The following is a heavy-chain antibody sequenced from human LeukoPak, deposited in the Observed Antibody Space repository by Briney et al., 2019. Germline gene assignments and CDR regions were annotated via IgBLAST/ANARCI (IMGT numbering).Heavy chain of an antibody. V-gene: IGHV4-59*04. CDR1: GGSISSYY. CDR2: IYYSGST. J-gene: IGHJ4*02. CDR3: ARHGRVVAATPHPLDY. Sequence: SETLSLTCTVSGGSISSYYWSWIRQPPGKGLEWIGYIYYSGSTYYNPSLKSRVTISVDTSKNQFSLKLSSVTAADTAVYYCARHGRVVAATPHPLDYWGQGTLVTVSS. D-gene: IGHD2-15*01.